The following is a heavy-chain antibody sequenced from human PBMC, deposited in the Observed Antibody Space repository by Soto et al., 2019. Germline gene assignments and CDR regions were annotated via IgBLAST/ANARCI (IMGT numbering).Heavy chain of an antibody. CDR3: AIVTMVRGPAVV. CDR1: GYSFTSYW. J-gene: IGHJ4*02. Sequence: LGESLKISCKGSGYSFTSYWIGWVRQMPGKGLEWMGIIYPGDSDTRYSPYFQGQVTISADKSISTAYLQWSSLKASDTAIYYCAIVTMVRGPAVVWGQGTLVTVSS. CDR2: IYPGDSDT. V-gene: IGHV5-51*01. D-gene: IGHD3-10*01.